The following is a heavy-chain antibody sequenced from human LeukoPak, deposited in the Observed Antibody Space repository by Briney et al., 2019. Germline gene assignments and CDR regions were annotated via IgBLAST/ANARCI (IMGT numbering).Heavy chain of an antibody. D-gene: IGHD3-10*01. CDR2: IWYDGSSK. CDR1: EFTFSSFG. J-gene: IGHJ4*02. Sequence: PGGSLSLSCAASEFTFSSFGMHWVRQAPGKGLEWVAVIWYDGSSKYYADSVKGRFTISRDNSKNTLYLQMNSLRAEDTAVYFCAKDQGYYGSGSYCYFDHWGQGTLVTVSS. V-gene: IGHV3-33*06. CDR3: AKDQGYYGSGSYCYFDH.